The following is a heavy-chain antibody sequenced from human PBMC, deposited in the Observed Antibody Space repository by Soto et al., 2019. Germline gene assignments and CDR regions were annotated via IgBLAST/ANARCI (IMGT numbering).Heavy chain of an antibody. J-gene: IGHJ6*02. Sequence: DVQLLESGGHLVQPGGSLRLSCAASGFTFSSYAMSWVRQAPGKGLEWVSSVSAGGDMTYYSDSVKGRFTISRDNSNNALSLQMNSLRIEDTALYYCARGDRGGSGSPASYYYSGLDVSGQGTTVTVS. CDR2: VSAGGDMT. CDR3: ARGDRGGSGSPASYYYSGLDV. D-gene: IGHD3-10*01. CDR1: GFTFSSYA. V-gene: IGHV3-23*01.